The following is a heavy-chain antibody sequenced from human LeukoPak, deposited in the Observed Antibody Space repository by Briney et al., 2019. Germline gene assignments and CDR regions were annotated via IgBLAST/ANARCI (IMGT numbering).Heavy chain of an antibody. Sequence: AGGSLRLSCAASGFTFSSYAMSWVRQAPGKGLEWVSGISGSGGSTYYADSVKGRFTISRDNSKNTLYLLMNSLRAEDSAVYYCAKGTYGSGTYGSIDSWGQGTLVTVSS. CDR2: ISGSGGST. V-gene: IGHV3-23*01. D-gene: IGHD3-10*01. CDR1: GFTFSSYA. J-gene: IGHJ4*02. CDR3: AKGTYGSGTYGSIDS.